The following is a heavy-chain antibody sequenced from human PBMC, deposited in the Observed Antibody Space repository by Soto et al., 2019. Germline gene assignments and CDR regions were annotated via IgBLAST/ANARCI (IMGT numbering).Heavy chain of an antibody. CDR1: GFTFSSCW. Sequence: PGGSLRLSCAASGFTFSSCWMSWVRQAPGKGLEWVANIKQDGSEKYYVDSVKGRFTISRDNAKNSLYLQMNSLRAEDTAVYYCARVSSGWYWAPFDYCGQGTLVTVSS. CDR3: ARVSSGWYWAPFDY. V-gene: IGHV3-7*01. J-gene: IGHJ4*02. D-gene: IGHD6-19*01. CDR2: IKQDGSEK.